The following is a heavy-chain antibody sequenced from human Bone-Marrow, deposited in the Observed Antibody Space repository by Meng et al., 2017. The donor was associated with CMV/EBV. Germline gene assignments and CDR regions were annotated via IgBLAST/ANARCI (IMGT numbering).Heavy chain of an antibody. D-gene: IGHD6-6*01. J-gene: IGHJ4*02. CDR1: GGSFSSYA. V-gene: IGHV1-69*05. CDR2: IIPMFKKT. Sequence: CTASGGSFSSYAINWVRQAPGNGLEWIGNIIPMFKKTHYAQKFQGRVTITTGESSGTAFMDLSSLTPDDTAIYFCARVPDSRAPEDDYWGQGTLVTVSS. CDR3: ARVPDSRAPEDDY.